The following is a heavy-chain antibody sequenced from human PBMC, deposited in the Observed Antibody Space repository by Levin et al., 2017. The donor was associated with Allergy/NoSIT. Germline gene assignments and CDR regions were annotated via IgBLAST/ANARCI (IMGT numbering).Heavy chain of an antibody. D-gene: IGHD4-23*01. CDR1: GFTFNNYA. V-gene: IGHV3-23*01. CDR2: ITNSGRT. CDR3: ATEMTTVVPVFDY. Sequence: GESLKISCAASGFTFNNYAMSWVRQAPGKGLEWVSAITNSGRTYYADSAKGRFTVSSDNSKNTLYLQMNSLRGDDTTVYYCATEMTTVVPVFDYWGQGTLDTVAA. J-gene: IGHJ4*02.